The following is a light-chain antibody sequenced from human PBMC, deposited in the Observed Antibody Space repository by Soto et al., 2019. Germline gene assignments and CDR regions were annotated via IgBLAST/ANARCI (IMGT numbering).Light chain of an antibody. Sequence: EIVMTQSPATLSVSPGARATLSCRASQSVSSYLAWYQQKPGLPPRLLIYDASTRATGIPDRFSGSGSGTDFTLTISSLRSADFAVYYCQQYSNWPPLYTFGRGTKLEIK. V-gene: IGKV3-15*01. CDR3: QQYSNWPPLYT. CDR1: QSVSSY. J-gene: IGKJ2*01. CDR2: DAS.